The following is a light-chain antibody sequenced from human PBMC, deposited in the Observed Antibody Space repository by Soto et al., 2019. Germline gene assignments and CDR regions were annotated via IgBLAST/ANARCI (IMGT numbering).Light chain of an antibody. J-gene: IGLJ1*01. CDR1: SSDVGGYNY. V-gene: IGLV2-14*01. CDR3: SSYTSASTLLYL. Sequence: QSALTQPASVSGSPGQSITISCTGTSSDVGGYNYVSWYQQHPGIAPKLLIYGVTNRPSGVSTRFSGSKSGNTASLTISGLQAEDDADYHCSSYTSASTLLYLFGTGTKVTVL. CDR2: GVT.